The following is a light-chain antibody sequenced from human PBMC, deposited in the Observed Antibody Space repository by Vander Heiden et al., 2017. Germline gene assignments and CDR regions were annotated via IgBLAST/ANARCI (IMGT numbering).Light chain of an antibody. Sequence: DIQMTQPPSSLSASVGDRVTITCRASQSISSYLNWYQQKPGKAPKLLIYAASSLQSGVPARFSGSGSGTEFTLTISSLQPEDFATYYCQQSYSTPRTFGQGTKLEIK. CDR1: QSISSY. CDR3: QQSYSTPRT. J-gene: IGKJ2*01. V-gene: IGKV1-39*01. CDR2: AAS.